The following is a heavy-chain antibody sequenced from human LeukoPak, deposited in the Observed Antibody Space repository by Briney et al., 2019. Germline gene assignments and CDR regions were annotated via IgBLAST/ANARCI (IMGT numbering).Heavy chain of an antibody. CDR2: ISGSGGST. J-gene: IGHJ3*02. V-gene: IGHV3-23*01. D-gene: IGHD3-9*01. CDR1: GFTLSSYA. CDR3: AKRKYCDWEATFDI. Sequence: GGSLRLSCAVSGFTLSSYAMGWVRQAPGKGVEWVSAISGSGGSTYYADSVKGRFTISRDNSKNTLYLQMNSLRAEDTAVYYCAKRKYCDWEATFDIWGQGTMVTVSS.